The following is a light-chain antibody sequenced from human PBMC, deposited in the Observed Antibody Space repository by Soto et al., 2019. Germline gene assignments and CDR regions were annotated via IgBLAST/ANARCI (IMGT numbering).Light chain of an antibody. CDR2: EGS. Sequence: QSVLTQPASVSGSPGQSIAISCTGTSSDVGSYNSVSWCQQHPGKAPKLMIYEGSKRPSGVSDRFSGSKSGNTASLTISGLQAEDEADYYCCSYAGNPYVFGTGTKVTLL. V-gene: IGLV2-23*01. CDR1: SSDVGSYNS. CDR3: CSYAGNPYV. J-gene: IGLJ1*01.